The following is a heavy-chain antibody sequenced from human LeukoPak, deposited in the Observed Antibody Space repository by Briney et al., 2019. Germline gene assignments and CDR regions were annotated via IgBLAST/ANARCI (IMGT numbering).Heavy chain of an antibody. CDR2: INPSGGST. Sequence: GASVTVSCKASGYTLTSYYMHWVRPAPGQGLEWMGIINPSGGSTTYAQKFQGRVTMTRDTSTSTVYMELSSLRSEDTAVYYCARGVSSGWYGEDYWGQGTLVTVSS. V-gene: IGHV1-46*01. CDR1: GYTLTSYY. D-gene: IGHD6-19*01. J-gene: IGHJ4*02. CDR3: ARGVSSGWYGEDY.